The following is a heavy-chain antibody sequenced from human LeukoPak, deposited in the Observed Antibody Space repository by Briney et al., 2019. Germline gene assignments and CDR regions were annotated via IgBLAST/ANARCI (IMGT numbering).Heavy chain of an antibody. CDR2: ISGSGGST. Sequence: GGSLRLSCAASGFTFSSYAMSWVRQAPGKGLEWVSAISGSGGSTYYADSVKGRFTTSRDNAKKSLYLQMDSLRADDTAVYYCASTPSVGDYYPWYFDLWGRGTLVTVSS. CDR1: GFTFSSYA. D-gene: IGHD1-26*01. CDR3: ASTPSVGDYYPWYFDL. V-gene: IGHV3-23*01. J-gene: IGHJ2*01.